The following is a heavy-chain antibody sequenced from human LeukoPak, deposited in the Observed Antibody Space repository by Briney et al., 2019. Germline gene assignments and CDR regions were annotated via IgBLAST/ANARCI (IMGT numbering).Heavy chain of an antibody. D-gene: IGHD3-22*01. Sequence: PSETLSLTCAVYGGSFSGYYWSWIRQPPGKGLEWIGEINHSGSTNYNPSLKSRVTISVDTSKNQFSLKLSSVTAADTAVCYCARGQEIGDAFDIWGQGTMVTVSS. CDR2: INHSGST. J-gene: IGHJ3*02. V-gene: IGHV4-34*01. CDR3: ARGQEIGDAFDI. CDR1: GGSFSGYY.